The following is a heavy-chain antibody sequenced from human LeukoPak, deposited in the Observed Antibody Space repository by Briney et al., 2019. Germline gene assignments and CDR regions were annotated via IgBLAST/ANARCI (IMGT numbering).Heavy chain of an antibody. J-gene: IGHJ4*02. CDR3: AKALRYTSGSTNFDY. Sequence: GGSLRLSCAASGFTFSSYAMSWVRQAPGKGLEWVSGISGSGDSTYYADSVKGRFTISRDNSKNTLYLQMNSLRVEDTALYFCAKALRYTSGSTNFDYWGQGTLVTVSS. CDR1: GFTFSSYA. V-gene: IGHV3-23*01. D-gene: IGHD6-19*01. CDR2: ISGSGDST.